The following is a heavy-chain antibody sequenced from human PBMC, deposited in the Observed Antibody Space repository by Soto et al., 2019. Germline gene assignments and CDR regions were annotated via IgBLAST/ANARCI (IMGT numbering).Heavy chain of an antibody. CDR2: IYTGGST. Sequence: EVQLVESGGGLVQPGGSLRLSCAASGFTVSSNYMSWVRQAPGKGLEWVSLIYTGGSTYYTDSVKGRFTISRDNSKNTLYLQMNSLRAEDTAVYYCARHLRLIGFGEYDYWVQGTLVTVSS. J-gene: IGHJ4*02. CDR1: GFTVSSNY. CDR3: ARHLRLIGFGEYDY. D-gene: IGHD3-10*01. V-gene: IGHV3-66*04.